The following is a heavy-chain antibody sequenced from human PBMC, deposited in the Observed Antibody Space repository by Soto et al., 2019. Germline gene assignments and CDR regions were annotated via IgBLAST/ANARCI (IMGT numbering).Heavy chain of an antibody. J-gene: IGHJ5*02. D-gene: IGHD3-10*01. CDR2: IHHTGRT. Sequence: QLQLQESGSGLVKLSQTLSLTCAVSGGSINSDGYSWSWIRQSPGKGLQWIGYIHHTGRTYYSPSLYNQVSISIDRSKNQFSLQLTSVTAADTAVYYCASLPMVRGVIGWFDPWGQGTLVTVSS. CDR1: GGSINSDGYS. CDR3: ASLPMVRGVIGWFDP. V-gene: IGHV4-30-2*06.